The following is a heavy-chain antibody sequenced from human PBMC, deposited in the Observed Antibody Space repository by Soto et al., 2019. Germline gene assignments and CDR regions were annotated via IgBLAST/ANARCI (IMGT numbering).Heavy chain of an antibody. J-gene: IGHJ6*02. V-gene: IGHV3-49*03. CDR2: IRSKAYGGTT. CDR3: TRYYDYVWGSYRYNPRGYYGMDV. CDR1: GFTFGDYA. D-gene: IGHD3-16*02. Sequence: SLRLYCTASGFTFGDYAMSWFRQAPGKGLEWVGFIRSKAYGGTTEYAASVKGRFTISRDDSKSIAYLQMNSLKTEDTAVYYCTRYYDYVWGSYRYNPRGYYGMDVWGQGTTVTVSS.